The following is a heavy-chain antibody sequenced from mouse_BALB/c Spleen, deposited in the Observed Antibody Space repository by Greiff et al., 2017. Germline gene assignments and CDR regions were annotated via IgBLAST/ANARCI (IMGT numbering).Heavy chain of an antibody. CDR1: GFSLTDYG. J-gene: IGHJ3*01. V-gene: IGHV2-6-5*01. D-gene: IGHD2-14*01. CDR3: AREGAYYRSFAY. CDR2: IWGGGST. Sequence: QVQLQQSGPGLVAPSQSLSITCTVSGFSLTDYGVSWIRQPPGKGLEWLGVIWGGGSTYYNSALKSRLSISKDNSKSQVFLKMNSLQTDDTAMYYCAREGAYYRSFAYWGQGTLVTVSA.